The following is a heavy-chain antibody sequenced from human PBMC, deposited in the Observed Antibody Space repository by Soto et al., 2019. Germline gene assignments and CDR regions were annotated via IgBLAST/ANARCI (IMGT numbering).Heavy chain of an antibody. CDR2: IYHSGRT. Sequence: SETLSLTCAVSGGSISSSNWWSWVRQPPGKGLEWIGEIYHSGRTNYNPSLKSRVTISVDKAKNQFSLKLSSVTAADTAVYYCARGIAAAGTGDYWGQGTLVTVSS. D-gene: IGHD6-13*01. CDR1: GGSISSSNW. CDR3: ARGIAAAGTGDY. J-gene: IGHJ4*02. V-gene: IGHV4-4*02.